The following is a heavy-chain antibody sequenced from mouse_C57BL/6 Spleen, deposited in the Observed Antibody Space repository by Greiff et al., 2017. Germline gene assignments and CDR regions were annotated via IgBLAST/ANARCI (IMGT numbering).Heavy chain of an antibody. CDR1: GFTFSSYA. V-gene: IGHV5-4*01. Sequence: EVKLVESGGGLVKPGGSLKLSCAASGFTFSSYAMSWVRQTPEKRLEWVATISDGGSYTYYPDNVKGRFTISRDTAKNNLYLQMSHLKSEDTAMYYCAREPHSYGGRRGYFDVWGTGTTVTVSS. J-gene: IGHJ1*03. D-gene: IGHD1-1*01. CDR2: ISDGGSYT. CDR3: AREPHSYGGRRGYFDV.